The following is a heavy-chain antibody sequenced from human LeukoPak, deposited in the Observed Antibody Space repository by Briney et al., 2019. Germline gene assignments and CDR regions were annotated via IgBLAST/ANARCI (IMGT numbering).Heavy chain of an antibody. CDR2: IYPGDSDT. J-gene: IGHJ6*03. D-gene: IGHD2-2*01. CDR1: GYSFTSYW. Sequence: PGESLKISCKGSGYSFTSYWIGWVRQMPGKGLEWMGIIYPGDSDTRYSPSFQGQVTISADKSISTAYLQWSSLKASDTAVYYCARHVGPVPAALFMDVWGKGTTVTVSS. CDR3: ARHVGPVPAALFMDV. V-gene: IGHV5-51*01.